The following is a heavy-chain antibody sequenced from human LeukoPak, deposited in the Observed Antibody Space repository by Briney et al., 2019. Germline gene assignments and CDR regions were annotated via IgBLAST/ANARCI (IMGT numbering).Heavy chain of an antibody. CDR3: AKDGWSDNWNVFFY. CDR1: GFTFSSYA. Sequence: PGGSLRLSCAASGFTFSSYAMSWVRQAPGKGLEWVSAISGSGGSTYYTDSVKGRFTISRDNSRNTLYLQMNSLRAEDTAVYYCAKDGWSDNWNVFFYWGQGTLVTVSS. CDR2: ISGSGGST. V-gene: IGHV3-23*01. D-gene: IGHD1-1*01. J-gene: IGHJ4*02.